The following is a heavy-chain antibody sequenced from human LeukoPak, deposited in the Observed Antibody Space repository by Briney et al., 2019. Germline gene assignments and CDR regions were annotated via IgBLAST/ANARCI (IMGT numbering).Heavy chain of an antibody. V-gene: IGHV3-23*03. Sequence: GGSLRLSCVASGFSLSSSSMAWVRQAPGGRPDWVSDIYSDSSDTYYADSVKGRSSIPRDDSKNTLYLQMYSLRTEDTATYYCAKRLNHNYFEYWGRGTLVTVSS. CDR1: GFSLSSSS. CDR2: IYSDSSDT. J-gene: IGHJ4*02. CDR3: AKRLNHNYFEY. D-gene: IGHD6-19*01.